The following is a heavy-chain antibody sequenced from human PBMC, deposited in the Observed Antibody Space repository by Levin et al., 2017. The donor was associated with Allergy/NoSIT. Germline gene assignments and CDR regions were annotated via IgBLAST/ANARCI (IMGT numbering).Heavy chain of an antibody. Sequence: SQTLSLPCTVSGGSISTYYWSWLRQPPGKGLEWIGYMDYSGTTNYNPSLKSRVTISIDTSKKQFSLKLTSVTAADTAVYYCARTRGIDSGSYPFDYWGQGTLVTVSS. CDR1: GGSISTYY. V-gene: IGHV4-59*13. D-gene: IGHD3-10*01. J-gene: IGHJ4*02. CDR3: ARTRGIDSGSYPFDY. CDR2: MDYSGTT.